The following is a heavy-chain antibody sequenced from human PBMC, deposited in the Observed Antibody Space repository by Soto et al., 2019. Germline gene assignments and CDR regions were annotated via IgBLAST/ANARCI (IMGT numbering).Heavy chain of an antibody. V-gene: IGHV3-21*01. J-gene: IGHJ3*01. CDR2: ISSSSSYI. Sequence: GGSLRLSCAASGFTFSSYSMNWVRQAPGKGLEWVSSISSSSSYIYYADSVKGRFTISRDNAKNSLYLQMNSLRAEDTAVYFCAQGRTRPLQLGSFGDNAFDVWGQGTMVTV. CDR3: AQGRTRPLQLGSFGDNAFDV. CDR1: GFTFSSYS. D-gene: IGHD3-10*01.